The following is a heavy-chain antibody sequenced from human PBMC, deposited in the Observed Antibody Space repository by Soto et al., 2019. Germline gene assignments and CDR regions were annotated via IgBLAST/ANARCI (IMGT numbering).Heavy chain of an antibody. Sequence: EVQLLESGGGLVQPGGSLRLSCAASGFTFSSYAMSWVRQAPGKGLEWVSAISGSGGSTYYADSVKGRFTISRDNSENTLYLQMNSLGVEVTAVCYCAKLGGGSGVAGVEFDSWVQGTLVTVSS. V-gene: IGHV3-23*01. J-gene: IGHJ4*02. CDR1: GFTFSSYA. CDR3: AKLGGGSGVAGVEFDS. CDR2: ISGSGGST. D-gene: IGHD2-15*01.